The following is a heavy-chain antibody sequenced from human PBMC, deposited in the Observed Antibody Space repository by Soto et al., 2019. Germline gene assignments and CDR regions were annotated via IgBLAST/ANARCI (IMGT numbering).Heavy chain of an antibody. V-gene: IGHV4-39*01. J-gene: IGHJ5*02. D-gene: IGHD2-8*01. CDR3: ARGFKGLSVWFET. CDR2: IYDSGST. CDR1: GGSISSSSYV. Sequence: PSETLSLTGAGSGGSISSSSYVWVWSRQPPGKGLEWFGSIYDSGSTYYNPSLKSRVTISVDTSKNQFSLKLSSVTDAETAVYYCARGFKGLSVWFETWGQRTL.